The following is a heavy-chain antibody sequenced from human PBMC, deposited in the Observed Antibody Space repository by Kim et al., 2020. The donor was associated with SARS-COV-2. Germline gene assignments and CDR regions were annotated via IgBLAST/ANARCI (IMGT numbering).Heavy chain of an antibody. V-gene: IGHV3-7*01. D-gene: IGHD3-22*01. J-gene: IGHJ3*02. CDR3: AREGRYYDSSGYDTQDAFDI. Sequence: GGSLRLSCAASGFTFSSYWMSWVRQAPGKGLEWVANIKQDGSEKYYVDSVKGRFTISRDNAKNSLYLQMNSLRAEDTAVYYCAREGRYYDSSGYDTQDAFDIWGQGTMVTVS. CDR1: GFTFSSYW. CDR2: IKQDGSEK.